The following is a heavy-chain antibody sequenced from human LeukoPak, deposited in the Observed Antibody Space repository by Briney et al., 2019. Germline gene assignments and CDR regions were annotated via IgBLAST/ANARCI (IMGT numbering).Heavy chain of an antibody. CDR2: IKQDGSEK. D-gene: IGHD6-13*01. CDR1: GFTFSSYW. J-gene: IGHJ4*02. V-gene: IGHV3-7*01. CDR3: ARDPGYSSSWPNPFDY. Sequence: GGSLRLSCAASGFTFSSYWMSWVRQAPGKGLEWVANIKQDGSEKYYVDSVKGRFTISRDNAKNSLYLQMNSLRAEDTAVYYCARDPGYSSSWPNPFDYWGQGTLVTVSS.